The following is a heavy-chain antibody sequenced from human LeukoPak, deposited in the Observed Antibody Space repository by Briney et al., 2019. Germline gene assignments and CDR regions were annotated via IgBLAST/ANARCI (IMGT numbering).Heavy chain of an antibody. CDR3: ARDSDFWSGYYYFDY. CDR2: IYYSGST. V-gene: IGHV4-59*12. J-gene: IGHJ4*02. Sequence: PSETLSLTCTVSGGSISSYYWSWIRQPPGKGLEWIGYIYYSGSTNYNPSLKSRATISVDTSKNQSSLKLSSVTAADTAVYYCARDSDFWSGYYYFDYWGQGTLVTVSS. CDR1: GGSISSYY. D-gene: IGHD3-3*01.